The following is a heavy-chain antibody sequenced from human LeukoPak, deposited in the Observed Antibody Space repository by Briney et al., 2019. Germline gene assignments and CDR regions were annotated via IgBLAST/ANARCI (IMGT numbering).Heavy chain of an antibody. CDR1: GFTFSNYN. V-gene: IGHV3-48*02. J-gene: IGHJ4*02. CDR3: ARANGTNWPYDY. D-gene: IGHD2-8*01. CDR2: ISGGGNTK. Sequence: GGSLRLSCAASGFTFSNYNMSWVRQAPGKGLEWVSYISGGGNTKYYADSVKGRLTISRDNARNSLYLQMNSLRDEDTAVYYCARANGTNWPYDYWGQGTLVTVSS.